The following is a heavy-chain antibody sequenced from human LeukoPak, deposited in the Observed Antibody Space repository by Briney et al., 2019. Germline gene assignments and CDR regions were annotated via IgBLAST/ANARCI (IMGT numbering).Heavy chain of an antibody. D-gene: IGHD3-16*01. Sequence: GGPLRLSCAASGFTFSSYWMHWVRQAPGKGLEWVASINHNGNVNYYVDSVKGRFTISRDNAKNSLYLQMSNLRAEDTAVYFCARGGGLDVWGQGATVTVSS. CDR2: INHNGNVN. V-gene: IGHV3-7*03. J-gene: IGHJ6*02. CDR1: GFTFSSYW. CDR3: ARGGGLDV.